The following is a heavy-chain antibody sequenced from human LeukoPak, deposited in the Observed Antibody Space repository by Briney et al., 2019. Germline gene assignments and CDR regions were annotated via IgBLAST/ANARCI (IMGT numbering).Heavy chain of an antibody. CDR2: ISYDGSNK. J-gene: IGHJ4*02. CDR3: ARAQAPDIPGDY. CDR1: GFTFSSYA. Sequence: GGSLRLSCAAPGFTFSSYAMHWVRQAPGKGLEWVAVISYDGSNKYYADSVKGRFTIARDNSKNTLYLQMNSLRAEDTAVYYCARAQAPDIPGDYWGQGTLVTVSS. D-gene: IGHD3-9*01. V-gene: IGHV3-30*04.